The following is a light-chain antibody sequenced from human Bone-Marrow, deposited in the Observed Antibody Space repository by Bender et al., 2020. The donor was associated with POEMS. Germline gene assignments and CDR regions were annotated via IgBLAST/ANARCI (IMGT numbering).Light chain of an antibody. V-gene: IGLV2-23*02. CDR3: SSFAGSNIV. Sequence: QSALTQPASVSGSPGQLITISCTGTSSDVGSYNLVSWYQQHPGKAPKLLIYGVTSRPSEVPDRFSGSKSGNTASLTVSGLQAEDEADYYCSSFAGSNIVFGGGTKVTIL. CDR1: SSDVGSYNL. CDR2: GVT. J-gene: IGLJ2*01.